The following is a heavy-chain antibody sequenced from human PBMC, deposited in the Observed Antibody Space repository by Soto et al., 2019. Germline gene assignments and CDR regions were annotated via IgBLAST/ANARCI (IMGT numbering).Heavy chain of an antibody. V-gene: IGHV1-69*06. Sequence: SVKVSCKASGVTFSTYTFSWVRQAPGQGLEWMGRIIPIFGTPYYAQKFQGRVTITADKSTSTVYMELSSLRSDDTAVYFCARGLECRGYCLDKPTWFAPWGQGTLVTVSS. J-gene: IGHJ5*02. CDR3: ARGLECRGYCLDKPTWFAP. D-gene: IGHD2-15*01. CDR1: GVTFSTYT. CDR2: IIPIFGTP.